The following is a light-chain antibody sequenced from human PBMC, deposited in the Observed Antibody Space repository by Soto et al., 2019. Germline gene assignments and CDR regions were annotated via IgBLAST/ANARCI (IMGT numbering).Light chain of an antibody. CDR3: QQYNSWPLT. Sequence: EIVLTQSPATLSLTPGERATLSCRASQSVSNNYLAWYQQKPGQAPRLLIYGASTRATGIPATFSGSGSGTEFTLTISSLQSEDFAVYYCQQYNSWPLTFGGGTKVDIK. CDR1: QSVSNN. V-gene: IGKV3-15*01. J-gene: IGKJ4*01. CDR2: GAS.